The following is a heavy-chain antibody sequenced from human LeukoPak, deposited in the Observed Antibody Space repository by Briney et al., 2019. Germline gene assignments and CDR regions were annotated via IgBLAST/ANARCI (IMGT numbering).Heavy chain of an antibody. J-gene: IGHJ3*02. CDR3: PCAGGLAMEDYNGDAIDI. Sequence: ASVKVSCQASGYTSAGYTFHNDGISWVRQAPGQGLEWMGWISTYNGNSNYAQKFQDRVTMTTDTSTTTAYMDLRSLRSDDTELNTRPCAGGLAMEDYNGDAIDIWGQGTMVTVSS. V-gene: IGHV1-18*04. D-gene: IGHD4-11*01. CDR1: GYTFHNDG. CDR2: ISTYNGNS.